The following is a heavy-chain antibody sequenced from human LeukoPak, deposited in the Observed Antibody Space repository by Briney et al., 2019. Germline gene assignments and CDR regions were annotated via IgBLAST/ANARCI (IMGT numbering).Heavy chain of an antibody. CDR1: GFTFSIYV. CDR2: ISGSGGST. V-gene: IGHV3-23*01. J-gene: IGHJ4*02. CDR3: AKRTTVTTCGPYYFDY. D-gene: IGHD4-17*01. Sequence: GGSQRLFCAASGFTFSIYVMSWVRQAPGNGLEWVSAISGSGGSTYYADSVKGRFTISRDSSKNTLYLQMNSLRAEDTAVYYCAKRTTVTTCGPYYFDYWGQGTLVTVSS.